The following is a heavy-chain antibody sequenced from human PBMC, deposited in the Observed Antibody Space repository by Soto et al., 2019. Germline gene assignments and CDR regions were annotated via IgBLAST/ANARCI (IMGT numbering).Heavy chain of an antibody. Sequence: PSETLSLTCTFSVCSIIRFFYYLCFIRQHPWKGLEWIGYIYYSGSTYYNPSLKSRVTISVDTSKNQFSLKLSSVTAADTAVYYCARDKYYYGSGKEGMEVWGKGNTVNVSS. J-gene: IGHJ6*04. V-gene: IGHV4-31*03. D-gene: IGHD3-10*01. CDR2: IYYSGST. CDR3: ARDKYYYGSGKEGMEV. CDR1: VCSIIRFFYY.